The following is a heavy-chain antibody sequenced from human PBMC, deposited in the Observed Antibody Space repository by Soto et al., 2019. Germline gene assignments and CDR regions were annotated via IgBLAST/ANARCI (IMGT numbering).Heavy chain of an antibody. CDR2: ISYDGSNK. D-gene: IGHD3-3*01. V-gene: IGHV3-30*18. CDR1: GFTFSSYG. CDR3: AKDLESGYYKTVYYYGMDV. Sequence: QVQLVESGGGVVQPGRSLRLSCAASGFTFSSYGMHWVRQAPGKGLEWVAVISYDGSNKYYADSVKGRFTISRDNSKNTLYLQMNSLRAEDTAVYYCAKDLESGYYKTVYYYGMDVWGQGTTVTVSS. J-gene: IGHJ6*02.